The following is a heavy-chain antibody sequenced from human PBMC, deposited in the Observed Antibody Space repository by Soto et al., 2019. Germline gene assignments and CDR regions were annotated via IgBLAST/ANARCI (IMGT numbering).Heavy chain of an antibody. CDR1: GFTFSSYG. CDR3: AKGGPGLLLWFGEPSFDY. J-gene: IGHJ4*02. Sequence: PGGSLRLSCAASGFTFSSYGMHWVRQAPGKGLEWVAVISYDGSNKYYADSVKGRFTISRDNSKNTLYLQMNSLRAEDTAVYYCAKGGPGLLLWFGEPSFDYWGQGTLVTVSS. D-gene: IGHD3-10*01. V-gene: IGHV3-30*18. CDR2: ISYDGSNK.